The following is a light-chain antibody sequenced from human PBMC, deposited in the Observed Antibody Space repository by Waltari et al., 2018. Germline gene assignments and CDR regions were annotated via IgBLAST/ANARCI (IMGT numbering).Light chain of an antibody. CDR2: DVS. CDR3: CSFAGPYTWV. J-gene: IGLJ3*02. V-gene: IGLV2-11*01. Sequence: QSALTQPRSVSGSPGQSVTISCTGTTSDVGGYDYVSWYLHHPGKPPKLMIKDVSDRPAGVPDRFFGSTSGTPASLTISGLQAEDEADYYCCSFAGPYTWVFGGGTKLTVL. CDR1: TSDVGGYDY.